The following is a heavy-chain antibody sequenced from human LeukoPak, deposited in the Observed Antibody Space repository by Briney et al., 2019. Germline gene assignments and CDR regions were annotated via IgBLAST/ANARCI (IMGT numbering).Heavy chain of an antibody. Sequence: GGSLRLSCAASGFTFSSYGMHWVRQAPGKGLEWVAVIWYDGSNKYYADSVKGRFTISRDNSKNTLYLQMNSLRAEDTAVYYCARDGGNSNTDAFDIWGQGTMVTVSS. J-gene: IGHJ3*02. CDR2: IWYDGSNK. V-gene: IGHV3-33*08. CDR3: ARDGGNSNTDAFDI. D-gene: IGHD4-23*01. CDR1: GFTFSSYG.